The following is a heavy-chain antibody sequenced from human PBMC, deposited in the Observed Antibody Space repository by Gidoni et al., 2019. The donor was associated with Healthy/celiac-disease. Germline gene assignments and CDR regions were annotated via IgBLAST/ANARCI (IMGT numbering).Heavy chain of an antibody. J-gene: IGHJ4*02. CDR3: ARDLRPIPNWGLAD. CDR1: GFTFSSYA. CDR2: ISYDGSNK. Sequence: QVQLVESGGGVVQPGRSLRLSCAASGFTFSSYARHWVRQAPGKGLEWVAVISYDGSNKYYADSVKGRFTISRDNSKNTLYLQMNSLRAEDTAVYYCARDLRPIPNWGLADWGQGTLVTVSS. D-gene: IGHD7-27*01. V-gene: IGHV3-30*01.